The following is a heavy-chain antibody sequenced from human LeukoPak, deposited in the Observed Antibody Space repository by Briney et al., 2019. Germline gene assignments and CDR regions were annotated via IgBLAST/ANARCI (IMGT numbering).Heavy chain of an antibody. J-gene: IGHJ3*02. CDR1: GGTFSSYA. D-gene: IGHD3-22*01. CDR2: IIPIFGTA. Sequence: GASVKVSCKASGGTFSSYAISWVRQAPGHGLEWLGGIIPIFGTANYAQKFQGRVTITADESTSTAYMELSSLRSEDTAVYYCARSMIVVITADAFEIWRQGTIVTVSS. CDR3: ARSMIVVITADAFEI. V-gene: IGHV1-69*13.